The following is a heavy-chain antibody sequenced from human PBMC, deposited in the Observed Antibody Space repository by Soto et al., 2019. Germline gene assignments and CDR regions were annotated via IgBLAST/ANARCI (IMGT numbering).Heavy chain of an antibody. J-gene: IGHJ6*02. CDR3: ARKSSLAARGLFRYNYYGMDV. CDR2: INHRGTT. Sequence: QVQLQQWGAGLLKPSETLSLTCAVYGGSFSGHYWSWIRQPPGKGLEWIGEINHRGTTNYNPSLKSRVSMSVDTSKSQFSLRLSSVTAADTAVYYCARKSSLAARGLFRYNYYGMDVWGQGTTVTVSS. V-gene: IGHV4-34*01. CDR1: GGSFSGHY. D-gene: IGHD6-6*01.